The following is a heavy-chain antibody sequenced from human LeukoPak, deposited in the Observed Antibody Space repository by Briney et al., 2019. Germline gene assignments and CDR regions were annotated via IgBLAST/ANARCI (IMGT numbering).Heavy chain of an antibody. Sequence: PSQTLSLTCTVSGGSISSGDYYWSWIRQPPGKGLEWIGYIYYSESTYYNPSLKSRVTISVDTSKNQFSLKLSSVTAADTAVYYCARDAGGYGSWFDPWGQGTLVTVSS. D-gene: IGHD5-12*01. CDR3: ARDAGGYGSWFDP. CDR1: GGSISSGDYY. V-gene: IGHV4-30-4*08. CDR2: IYYSEST. J-gene: IGHJ5*02.